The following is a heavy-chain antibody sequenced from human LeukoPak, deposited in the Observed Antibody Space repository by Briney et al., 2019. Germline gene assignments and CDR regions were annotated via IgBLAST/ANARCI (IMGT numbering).Heavy chain of an antibody. D-gene: IGHD3-16*02. Sequence: GGSLRLSCAASGFTFSSYGMHWVRQAPGKGLEWVAFIRYDGSNKYYADSVKGRFTISRDNSKNTLYLQMNSLRAEDTAVYYCADSRIVSAPDAFDIWGQGTMVTVSS. CDR1: GFTFSSYG. CDR2: IRYDGSNK. V-gene: IGHV3-30*02. J-gene: IGHJ3*02. CDR3: ADSRIVSAPDAFDI.